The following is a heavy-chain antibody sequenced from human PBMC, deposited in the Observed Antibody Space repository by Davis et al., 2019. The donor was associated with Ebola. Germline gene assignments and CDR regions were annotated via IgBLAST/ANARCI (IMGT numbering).Heavy chain of an antibody. V-gene: IGHV4-4*02. D-gene: IGHD3-22*01. Sequence: MPSETPPPPPALPGGPLRSSNWWGWVRPPPGKGAGGIGGNYPSGSTHYNPSLKSRVTISVDKSKNQFSLKLSSVTAADTAVYYCASINDSSGYYLVPHFDYWGQGTLVTVSS. CDR1: GGPLRSSNW. CDR3: ASINDSSGYYLVPHFDY. J-gene: IGHJ4*02. CDR2: NYPSGST.